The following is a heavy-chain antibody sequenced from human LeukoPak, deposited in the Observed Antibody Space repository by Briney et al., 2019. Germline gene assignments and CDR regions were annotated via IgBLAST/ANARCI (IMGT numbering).Heavy chain of an antibody. J-gene: IGHJ4*02. CDR1: GFTFSTYG. Sequence: GGSLRLSCAASGFTFSTYGMHWVRQAPGKGLEWVSFVRYDGGDKYYVDSVKGRFTISRDNSKNTLYLQMNSLRTEDTGVYYCAKETRVLRTFDSWGQGTLVTVSS. CDR3: AKETRVLRTFDS. D-gene: IGHD1-1*01. V-gene: IGHV3-30*02. CDR2: VRYDGGDK.